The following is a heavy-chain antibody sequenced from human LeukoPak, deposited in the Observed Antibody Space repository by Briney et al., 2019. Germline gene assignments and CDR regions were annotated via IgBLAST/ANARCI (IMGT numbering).Heavy chain of an antibody. CDR3: AKGGCSSTSCYAEVVDYFDY. J-gene: IGHJ4*02. CDR2: IKQDGSEK. CDR1: GFTFSSYW. V-gene: IGHV3-7*01. D-gene: IGHD2-2*01. Sequence: GGSLRLSCAASGFTFSSYWMSWVRQAPGKGLEWVANIKQDGSEKYYVDSVKGRFTISRDNSKNTLYLQMNSLRAEDTAVYYCAKGGCSSTSCYAEVVDYFDYWGQGTLVTVSS.